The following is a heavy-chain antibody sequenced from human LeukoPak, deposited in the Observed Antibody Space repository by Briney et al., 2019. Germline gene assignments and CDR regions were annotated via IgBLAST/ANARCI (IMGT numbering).Heavy chain of an antibody. D-gene: IGHD5-24*01. CDR1: VASISSGDYY. V-gene: IGHV4-30-4*01. CDR3: ATKLRGFWYFDL. CDR2: IYYSGST. J-gene: IGHJ2*01. Sequence: SETLSLTCTVSVASISSGDYYWSWIRQPPGKGLKWIGYIYYSGSTYYNPSLKSRVTISVDTSKNQFSLKLSSVTAADTAVYYCATKLRGFWYFDLWGRGTLVTVSS.